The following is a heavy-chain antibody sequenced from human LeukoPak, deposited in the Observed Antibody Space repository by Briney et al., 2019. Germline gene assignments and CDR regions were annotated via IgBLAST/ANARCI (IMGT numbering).Heavy chain of an antibody. CDR2: ISESSSYT. CDR3: ARDDAATARASGMDV. J-gene: IGHJ6*04. CDR1: GFTFSSDS. Sequence: KTGGSLRLSCAASGFTFSSDSMNWVRQAPGKGLEWVSYISESSSYTYYAESVKGRFTISRDNAKNSLYLQMNSLRGEDTAVYYCARDDAATARASGMDVWGKGTTVTVSS. V-gene: IGHV3-21*01. D-gene: IGHD6-6*01.